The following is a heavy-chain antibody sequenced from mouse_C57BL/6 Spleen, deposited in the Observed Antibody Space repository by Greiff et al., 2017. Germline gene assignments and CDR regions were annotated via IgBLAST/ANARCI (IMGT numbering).Heavy chain of an antibody. V-gene: IGHV14-2*01. D-gene: IGHD2-4*01. CDR1: GFNIKDYY. J-gene: IGHJ2*01. Sequence: VQLQQSGAELVKPGASVKLSCTASGFNIKDYYMHWVKQRTEQGLEWIGRIDPEDGETTYAPKFQGKATITADTSSNTAYLLRSSLSSEDTAVYYCARGDYEDYWGQGTTLTVSS. CDR2: IDPEDGET. CDR3: ARGDYEDY.